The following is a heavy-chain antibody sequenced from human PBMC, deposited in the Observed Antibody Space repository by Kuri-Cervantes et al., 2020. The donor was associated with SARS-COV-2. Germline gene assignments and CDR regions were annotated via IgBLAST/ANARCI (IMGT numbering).Heavy chain of an antibody. D-gene: IGHD6-13*01. CDR2: INHSGST. Sequence: ESLKISCAVYGVSFGGYYWSWIRQPPGKGLEWSGEINHSGSTNYNPSLKSRVTISVDTSKNQFSLKLSSVTAADTAVYYCERDTGRQKLPRGYYYYHMDVWGKGTTVTVSS. V-gene: IGHV4-34*01. CDR1: GVSFGGYY. CDR3: ERDTGRQKLPRGYYYYHMDV. J-gene: IGHJ6*03.